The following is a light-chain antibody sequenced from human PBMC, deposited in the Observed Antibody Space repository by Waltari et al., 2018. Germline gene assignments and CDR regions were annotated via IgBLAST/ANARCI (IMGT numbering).Light chain of an antibody. CDR1: HSDVGSYNL. J-gene: IGLJ3*02. V-gene: IGLV2-23*01. CDR3: CSYAGSKTWV. Sequence: QSALPQPASVSRSPGQPITTSCHGTHSDVGSYNLCSWYQQHAGKAPKLMISECSERPSGVSKRVSGSKSGNTASLTISGLQAEDEADYYCCSYAGSKTWVFGGGTKLTDL. CDR2: ECS.